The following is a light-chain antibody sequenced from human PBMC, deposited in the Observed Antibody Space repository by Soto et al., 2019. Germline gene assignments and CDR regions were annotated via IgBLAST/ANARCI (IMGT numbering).Light chain of an antibody. Sequence: DHVMTQSPDSLAVSLGERATINCKSSQSVLYSSNNKNYLAWYQQKPGQPPKLLIYWASTRESGVPDRFSGSGSGTDFTLTISSLRAEDAAVYYCQQYLGTPGTFGPGTTVDIK. CDR3: QQYLGTPGT. CDR2: WAS. CDR1: QSVLYSSNNKNY. V-gene: IGKV4-1*01. J-gene: IGKJ3*01.